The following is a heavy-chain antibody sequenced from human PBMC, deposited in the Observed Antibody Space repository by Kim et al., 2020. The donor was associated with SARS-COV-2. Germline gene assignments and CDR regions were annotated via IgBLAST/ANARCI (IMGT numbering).Heavy chain of an antibody. CDR2: ISYDGSNK. V-gene: IGHV3-30*18. J-gene: IGHJ4*02. Sequence: GGSLRLSCAASGFTFSSYGMHWVRQAPGKGLEWVAVISYDGSNKYYADSVKGRFTISRDNSKNTLYLQMNSLRAEDTAVYYCAKDTGVPAAHEYYFDCWGQGTLVTVSS. D-gene: IGHD2-2*01. CDR1: GFTFSSYG. CDR3: AKDTGVPAAHEYYFDC.